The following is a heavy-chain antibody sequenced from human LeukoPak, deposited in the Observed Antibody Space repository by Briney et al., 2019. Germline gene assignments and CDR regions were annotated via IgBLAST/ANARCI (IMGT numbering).Heavy chain of an antibody. CDR2: IIPIFGTA. Sequence: ASVKVSCKASGGTFSSYAISWVRQAPGQGLGWMGGIIPIFGTANYAQKFQGRVTITADESTSTAHMELSSLRSEDTAVYYCARVGCSSTSCYGEFDYWGQGTLVTVSS. J-gene: IGHJ4*02. V-gene: IGHV1-69*01. CDR3: ARVGCSSTSCYGEFDY. D-gene: IGHD2-2*01. CDR1: GGTFSSYA.